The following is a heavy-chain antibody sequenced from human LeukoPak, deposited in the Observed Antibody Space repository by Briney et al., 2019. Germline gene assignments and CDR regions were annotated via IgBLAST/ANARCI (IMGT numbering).Heavy chain of an antibody. CDR2: INPNSGGT. V-gene: IGHV1-2*02. J-gene: IGHJ4*02. CDR1: GYTFTGYY. D-gene: IGHD3-3*01. Sequence: GASVKVSCKASGYTFTGYYMHWVRQAPGQGLEWMGWINPNSGGTNYAQKFQGRVTMTRDTSISTAYMELSRLRSDDTAVYYCAIEEAIFGVVIGFDYWGQGTLVTVSS. CDR3: AIEEAIFGVVIGFDY.